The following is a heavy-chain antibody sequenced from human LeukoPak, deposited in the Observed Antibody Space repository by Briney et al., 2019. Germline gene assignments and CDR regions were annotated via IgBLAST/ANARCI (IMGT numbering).Heavy chain of an antibody. CDR1: GFTFSSYT. J-gene: IGHJ4*02. V-gene: IGHV3-48*04. Sequence: GGSLRLSCAASGFTFSSYTMNWVRQAPGKGLEWVSYITSRSTMYYADSVKGRFTISRDNAKNSLYLQMNSLRAEDTALYYCAREYGSGSSPFDYWGQGTLVTVSS. CDR2: ITSRSTM. D-gene: IGHD3-10*01. CDR3: AREYGSGSSPFDY.